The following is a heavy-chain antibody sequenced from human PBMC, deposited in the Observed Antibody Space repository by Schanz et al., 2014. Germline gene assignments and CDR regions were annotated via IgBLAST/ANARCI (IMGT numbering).Heavy chain of an antibody. V-gene: IGHV3-7*03. CDR1: GFIFSNSW. CDR2: IKQDGSEK. D-gene: IGHD6-13*01. Sequence: EVQLVESGGGLVQPGGSLRLSCAASGFIFSNSWMSWVRQAPGKGLEWVANIKQDGSEKYYVDSVKGRFTISRDNSKNTVNLQMNSLRAEDTAVYYCARLDSSSWYPRYWGQGTLVTVSS. J-gene: IGHJ4*02. CDR3: ARLDSSSWYPRY.